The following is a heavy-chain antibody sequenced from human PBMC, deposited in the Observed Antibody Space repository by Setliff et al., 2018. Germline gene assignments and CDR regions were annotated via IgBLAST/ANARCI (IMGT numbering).Heavy chain of an antibody. V-gene: IGHV3-73*01. D-gene: IGHD2-2*03. CDR1: GFTFSDSA. CDR2: IRAKVSDYAT. Sequence: PGGSLRLSCAASGFTFSDSAVHWVRQASGKGLEWVGRIRAKVSDYATAYAASLKGRFTISRDDSKNTAYLQMNSLETEDTAVYYCARGFGYAAWCYLDYWGQGTLVTVSS. J-gene: IGHJ4*02. CDR3: ARGFGYAAWCYLDY.